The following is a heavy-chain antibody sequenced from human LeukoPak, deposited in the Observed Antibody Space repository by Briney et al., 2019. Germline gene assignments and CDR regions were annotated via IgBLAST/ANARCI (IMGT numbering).Heavy chain of an antibody. CDR3: ASLGGAIFLFDY. CDR2: ISSSSSYI. J-gene: IGHJ4*02. CDR1: GFTFSSYS. D-gene: IGHD3-10*01. Sequence: GGSLRLSCAASGFTFSSYSMNWVRQAPGKGLEWVLFISSSSSYIYYADSVKGRFTISRDNAKNSLYLQMNSLRAEDTAVYYCASLGGAIFLFDYWGQGTLVTVSS. V-gene: IGHV3-21*01.